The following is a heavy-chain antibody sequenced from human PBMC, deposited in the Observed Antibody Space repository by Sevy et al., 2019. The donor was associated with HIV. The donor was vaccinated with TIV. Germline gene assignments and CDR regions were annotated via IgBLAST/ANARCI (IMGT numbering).Heavy chain of an antibody. Sequence: SETLSLSCTVSVSSGPISTSNSYWGWIRQPPGKGLEWIGSVHYRGSTYYHPSLKSRVTISIHTSRNLFSLELKSVTAADTAFYFDSWGRGLLVTVSS. V-gene: IGHV4-39*01. CDR2: VHYRGST. CDR1: VSSGPISTSNSY. J-gene: IGHJ4*02. CDR3: S.